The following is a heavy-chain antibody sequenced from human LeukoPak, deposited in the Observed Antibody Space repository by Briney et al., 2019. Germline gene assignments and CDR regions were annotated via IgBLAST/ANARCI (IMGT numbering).Heavy chain of an antibody. D-gene: IGHD2-15*01. J-gene: IGHJ4*01. V-gene: IGHV3-30-3*01. CDR1: GFTFSTCA. CDR3: ATCVRGGYVPCDY. Sequence: GRSLRLSCTAPGFTFSTCAMHWVRQAPGKGLEWVAIISYDETNEYYADSVKGRFTISRDNSKNTLYLQMNSLRVEDTAVYYCATCVRGGYVPCDYWGHGTLVTVAS. CDR2: ISYDETNE.